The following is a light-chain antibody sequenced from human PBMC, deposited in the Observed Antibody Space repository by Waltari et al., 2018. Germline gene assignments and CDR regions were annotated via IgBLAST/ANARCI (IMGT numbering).Light chain of an antibody. V-gene: IGKV1-16*01. Sequence: DIKMPQSPSPLSASVGDTITITCRASLDINNDLACYQLKSGTAPKPLIYYASNLQSGVPSRFSGSGSGTDFTLTISSLQPEDFATYYCQHYHSYPLTFGGGTKVEI. CDR2: YAS. CDR1: LDINND. CDR3: QHYHSYPLT. J-gene: IGKJ4*01.